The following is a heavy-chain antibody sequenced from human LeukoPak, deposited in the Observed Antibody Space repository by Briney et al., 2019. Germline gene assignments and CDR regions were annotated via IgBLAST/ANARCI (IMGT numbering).Heavy chain of an antibody. CDR3: AELGITMIGGV. D-gene: IGHD3-10*02. J-gene: IGHJ6*04. Sequence: GGSLRLSCAASGFTFISYSMNWVRQAPGKGLEWVSSISSSSSYIYYVDSVKGRFTISRDNAKNSLYLQMNSLRAEDTAVYYCAELGITMIGGVWGKGTTVTISS. CDR2: ISSSSSYI. CDR1: GFTFISYS. V-gene: IGHV3-21*01.